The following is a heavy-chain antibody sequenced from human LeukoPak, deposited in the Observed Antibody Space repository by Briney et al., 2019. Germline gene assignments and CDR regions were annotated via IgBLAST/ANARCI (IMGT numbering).Heavy chain of an antibody. D-gene: IGHD2-2*01. CDR3: ARDDCSSISCYHNWFDP. J-gene: IGHJ5*02. Sequence: GGSLRLSCAPSGFTSSRYWMCWVRQAPGKGLEWVSNIKQDGSEKYYVDSVKGRFTISRDNAKNSLYLQMNSLRAEDTAVYYCARDDCSSISCYHNWFDPWGQGTLVTVSS. CDR2: IKQDGSEK. V-gene: IGHV3-7*01. CDR1: GFTSSRYW.